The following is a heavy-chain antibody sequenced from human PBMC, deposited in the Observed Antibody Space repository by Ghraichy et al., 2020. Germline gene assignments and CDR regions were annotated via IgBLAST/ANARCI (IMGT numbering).Heavy chain of an antibody. V-gene: IGHV4-59*01. CDR2: IYHSKTT. CDR1: GVSINNYY. D-gene: IGHD3-3*01. Sequence: SETLSLTCTVSGVSINNYYWSWIRQSPGQGLEWIGHIYHSKTTTYNPSLTSRVTISADASNNQFFLRLTSLTTADTAMYYCARLQRSTFYDFWAFDPWGQGTLVIVSP. CDR3: ARLQRSTFYDFWAFDP. J-gene: IGHJ5*02.